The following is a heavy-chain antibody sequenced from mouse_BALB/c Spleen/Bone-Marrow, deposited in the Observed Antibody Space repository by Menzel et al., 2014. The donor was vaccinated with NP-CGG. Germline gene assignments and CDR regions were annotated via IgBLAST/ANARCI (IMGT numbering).Heavy chain of an antibody. V-gene: IGHV1-69*02. D-gene: IGHD2-1*01. Sequence: VQLQQSGAGLVKPGAPVKLSCKASGYTFSRYWVDWIKQGPGRGLEWIGRIDPSESETHYNQKFKDKATLTVDKSSSTAYIQLSSLTSEDSAVYYCARDHFYSGNYEFVYWGQGTLVTVSA. CDR2: IDPSESET. J-gene: IGHJ3*01. CDR1: GYTFSRYW. CDR3: ARDHFYSGNYEFVY.